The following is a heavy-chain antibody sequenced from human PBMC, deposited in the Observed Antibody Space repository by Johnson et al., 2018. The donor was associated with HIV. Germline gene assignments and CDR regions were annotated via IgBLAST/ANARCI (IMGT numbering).Heavy chain of an antibody. CDR2: ISYDGSNK. D-gene: IGHD5-24*01. J-gene: IGHJ3*02. V-gene: IGHV3-30-3*01. Sequence: QVQLVESGGGVVQPGRSLRLSCAASGFTFSSYAMHWVRQAPGKGLEWVAVISYDGSNKYYADSVKGRFTISRDNSKNTLYLQMNSLSAEDTAVYYCAKNREMATIRGAFDIWGQGTMVTVSS. CDR3: AKNREMATIRGAFDI. CDR1: GFTFSSYA.